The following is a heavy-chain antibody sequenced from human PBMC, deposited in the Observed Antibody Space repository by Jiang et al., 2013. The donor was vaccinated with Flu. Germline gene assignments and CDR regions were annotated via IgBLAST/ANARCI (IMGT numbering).Heavy chain of an antibody. J-gene: IGHJ4*02. CDR3: ARDRGGYGCSSTSCYGSGSYFDY. CDR1: SISSGDYY. CDR2: IYYSGST. D-gene: IGHD2-2*01. Sequence: SISSGDYYWSWIRQPPGKGLEWIGYIYYSGSTYYNPSLKSRVTISVDTSKNQFSLKLSSVTAADTAVYYCARDRGGYGCSSTSCYGSGSYFDYWGQGTLVTVSS. V-gene: IGHV4-30-4*01.